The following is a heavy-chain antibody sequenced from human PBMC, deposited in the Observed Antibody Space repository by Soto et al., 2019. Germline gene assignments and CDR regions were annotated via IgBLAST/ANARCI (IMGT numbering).Heavy chain of an antibody. Sequence: PGGSLRLSCTASGFTFGDFAMSWVRQAPGKGLEWVSHISSSGSSTYYADSVKGRFTISRDNSKNTLYLQMNSLRAEDTAVYYCARGQIVTMVRAYGMDVWGQGTTVTVSS. V-gene: IGHV3-23*01. D-gene: IGHD3-10*01. CDR2: ISSSGSST. CDR1: GFTFGDFA. J-gene: IGHJ6*02. CDR3: ARGQIVTMVRAYGMDV.